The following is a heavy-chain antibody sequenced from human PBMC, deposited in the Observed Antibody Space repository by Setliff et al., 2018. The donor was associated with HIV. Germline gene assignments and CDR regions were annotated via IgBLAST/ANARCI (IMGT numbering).Heavy chain of an antibody. Sequence: QPGGSLRLSCAASRFTFSNYAMNWVRQAPGKGLEWVSYISSSGGTIYYADSVKGRFTISRDNAKKSLYLQMNSLRADDTALYYCAKDSLRHCFGVNCWGAFDMWGQGTMVTVSS. CDR1: RFTFSNYA. D-gene: IGHD2-15*01. CDR2: ISSSGGTI. V-gene: IGHV3-48*03. J-gene: IGHJ3*02. CDR3: AKDSLRHCFGVNCWGAFDM.